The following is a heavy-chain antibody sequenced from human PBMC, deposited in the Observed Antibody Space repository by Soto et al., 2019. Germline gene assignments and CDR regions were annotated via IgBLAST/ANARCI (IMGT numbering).Heavy chain of an antibody. CDR3: ATPKPGETPGVVISLHYFDY. V-gene: IGHV1-24*01. J-gene: IGHJ4*02. CDR2: FDPEDGET. D-gene: IGHD3-3*01. Sequence: GASVKVACKVSGYTITEFSMHRVRQAPGKGLEWMGGFDPEDGETIYAQKFQGRVTMTEDTSTDTAYMELSSLRSEDTAVYYCATPKPGETPGVVISLHYFDYWGQGTRVTVSS. CDR1: GYTITEFS.